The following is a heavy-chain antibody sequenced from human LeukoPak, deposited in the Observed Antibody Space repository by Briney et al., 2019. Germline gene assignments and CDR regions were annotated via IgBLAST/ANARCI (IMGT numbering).Heavy chain of an antibody. D-gene: IGHD3-10*01. CDR3: ARDRYYYGSGEDAFDI. Sequence: PSQTLSLTCTVSGGSISSGSYYWSWIRQPAGKGLEWIGRIYTSGSTNYNPSLKSRVTISVDTSKNQFSLKLTSVTAADTAVYYCARDRYYYGSGEDAFDIWGQGTMVTVSS. CDR1: GGSISSGSYY. J-gene: IGHJ3*02. V-gene: IGHV4-61*02. CDR2: IYTSGST.